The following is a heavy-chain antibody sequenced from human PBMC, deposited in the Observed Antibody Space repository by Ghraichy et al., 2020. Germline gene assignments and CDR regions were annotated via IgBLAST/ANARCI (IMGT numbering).Heavy chain of an antibody. V-gene: IGHV1-18*01. CDR3: ARDGGYYGSGRDFDY. J-gene: IGHJ4*02. Sequence: ASVKVSCKASGYTFTSYGISWVRQAPGQGLEWMGWISAYNGNTNYAQKLQVRVTMTTDTSTSTAYMELRSLRSDDTAVYYCARDGGYYGSGRDFDYWGQGTLVTVSS. D-gene: IGHD3-10*01. CDR1: GYTFTSYG. CDR2: ISAYNGNT.